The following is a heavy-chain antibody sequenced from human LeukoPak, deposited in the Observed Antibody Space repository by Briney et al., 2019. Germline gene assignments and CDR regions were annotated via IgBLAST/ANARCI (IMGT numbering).Heavy chain of an antibody. Sequence: SEALSLTCTVSGASISRTNFHWGWIRQAPGKGLEWIGSIYHTGSTFYNPSLKSRVTISVDTSKNQFSLKLGSVTAADTAVYYCARQPYYYDSSGLDPWGQGTLVTVSS. V-gene: IGHV4-39*01. CDR1: GASISRTNFH. CDR3: ARQPYYYDSSGLDP. D-gene: IGHD3-22*01. CDR2: IYHTGST. J-gene: IGHJ5*02.